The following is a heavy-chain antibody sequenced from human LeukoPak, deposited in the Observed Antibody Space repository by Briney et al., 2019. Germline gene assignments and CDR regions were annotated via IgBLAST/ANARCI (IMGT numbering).Heavy chain of an antibody. J-gene: IGHJ4*02. V-gene: IGHV1-2*02. CDR3: ARNGGTSSSSWYWSFDY. Sequence: ASVKVSCKASGYTFTGYYMHWVRQAPGQGLEWMGWINPNSGGTNYAQKFQGRVTMTRDTSISTAYMELSRLRSDDTAVYYCARNGGTSSSSWYWSFDYWGQGTLVTVSS. CDR2: INPNSGGT. CDR1: GYTFTGYY. D-gene: IGHD6-13*01.